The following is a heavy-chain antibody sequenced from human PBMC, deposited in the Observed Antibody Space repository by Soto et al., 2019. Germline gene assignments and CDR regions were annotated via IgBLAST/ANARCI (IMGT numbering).Heavy chain of an antibody. J-gene: IGHJ4*02. V-gene: IGHV3-48*01. Sequence: PGGSLRLSCAASGFTFSSYSMNWVRQAPGKGLEWVSYISSSSSTIYYADSVKGRFTISRDNSKNTLYLQMNSLRAEDTAVYYCARGSGATVTTLARYWGQGTLVTVSS. D-gene: IGHD4-4*01. CDR3: ARGSGATVTTLARY. CDR2: ISSSSSTI. CDR1: GFTFSSYS.